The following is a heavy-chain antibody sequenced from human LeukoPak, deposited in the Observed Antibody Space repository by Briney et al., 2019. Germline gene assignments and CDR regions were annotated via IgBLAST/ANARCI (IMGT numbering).Heavy chain of an antibody. CDR3: ARSLKDSTPSLIDY. Sequence: ASVKVSCKASGYTFTSYDINWVRQATGQGLEWMGWMNPNSGNTGYAQKFQGRVTITRNTSISTAYKELSSLRSEDTAVYYCARSLKDSTPSLIDYWGQGTLVTVSS. CDR2: MNPNSGNT. J-gene: IGHJ4*02. D-gene: IGHD2-2*01. CDR1: GYTFTSYD. V-gene: IGHV1-8*03.